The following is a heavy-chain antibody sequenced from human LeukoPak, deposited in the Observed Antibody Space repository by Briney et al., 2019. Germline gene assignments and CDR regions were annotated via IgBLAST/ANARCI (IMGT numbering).Heavy chain of an antibody. J-gene: IGHJ6*03. Sequence: ASVKVSCKASGGTFSSYAISWVRQATGQGLEWMGWMNPNSGNTGYAQKFQGRVTITRNTSISTAYMELSSLRSEDTAVYYCARGSSSFPLDYYYYYMDVWGKGTTVTVSS. D-gene: IGHD6-6*01. CDR2: MNPNSGNT. CDR1: GGTFSSYA. CDR3: ARGSSSFPLDYYYYYMDV. V-gene: IGHV1-8*03.